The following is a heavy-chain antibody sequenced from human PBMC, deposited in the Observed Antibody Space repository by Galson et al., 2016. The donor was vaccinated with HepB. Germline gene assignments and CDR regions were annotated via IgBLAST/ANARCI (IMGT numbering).Heavy chain of an antibody. D-gene: IGHD4-11*01. CDR1: GFSVSSSY. Sequence: SLRLSCAASGFSVSSSYMSWVRQAPGKGLEWVSVIYPGGTTYLADSVKGRFTISRDNSNNMVHLQMNSLRVEDTAVYFCARDEWQLGTWYYSMDDWGQGTLVTVSS. CDR3: ARDEWQLGTWYYSMDD. J-gene: IGHJ4*02. CDR2: IYPGGTT. V-gene: IGHV3-66*01.